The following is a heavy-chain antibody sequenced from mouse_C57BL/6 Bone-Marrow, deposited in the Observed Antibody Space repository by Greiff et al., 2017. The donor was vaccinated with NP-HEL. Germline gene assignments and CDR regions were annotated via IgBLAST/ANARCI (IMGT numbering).Heavy chain of an antibody. J-gene: IGHJ2*01. CDR2: ISSGSSTI. D-gene: IGHD2-5*01. CDR3: ARTYYSNRYYFDY. V-gene: IGHV5-17*01. Sequence: EVKLVESGGGLVKPGGSLKLSCAASGFTFSDYGMHWVRQAPEKGLEWVAYISSGSSTIYYADTVKGRFTISRDNAKNTLFLQMTSLRSEDTAMYYCARTYYSNRYYFDYWGQGTTLTVSS. CDR1: GFTFSDYG.